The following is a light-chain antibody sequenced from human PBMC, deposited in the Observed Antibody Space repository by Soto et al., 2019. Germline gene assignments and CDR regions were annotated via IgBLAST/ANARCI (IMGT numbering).Light chain of an antibody. CDR2: GAS. Sequence: EIVLTQSPGTLSLSPGERATLSCRASQSVSSSYLAWYQQKPGQAPRLLIYGASSRATGIPDRFSGSGSRTAFTLTISRLEPEDHAVYYCQQYGSSPPLTFGGGIKVEIK. J-gene: IGKJ4*01. CDR3: QQYGSSPPLT. V-gene: IGKV3-20*01. CDR1: QSVSSSY.